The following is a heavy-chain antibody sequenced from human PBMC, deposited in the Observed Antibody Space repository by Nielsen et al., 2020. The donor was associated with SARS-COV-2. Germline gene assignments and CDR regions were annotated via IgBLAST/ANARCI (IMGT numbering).Heavy chain of an antibody. CDR1: GFTFSSYW. J-gene: IGHJ6*02. Sequence: GGSLRLSCAASGFTFSSYWVSWVRQAPGKGLEWVANIKEDGSEKYYVDSVKGRFSISRDNAKNSLYLQMNSLRVEDTAVYYCARDSVAATGQIYFYGFDVWGQGTTVTVSS. CDR3: ARDSVAATGQIYFYGFDV. CDR2: IKEDGSEK. V-gene: IGHV3-7*03. D-gene: IGHD2-15*01.